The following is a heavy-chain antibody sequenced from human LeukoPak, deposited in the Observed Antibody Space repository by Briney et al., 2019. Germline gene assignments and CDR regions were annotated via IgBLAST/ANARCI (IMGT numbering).Heavy chain of an antibody. V-gene: IGHV3-7*03. CDR2: IKRDGSEK. CDR1: GFTFSSYL. J-gene: IGHJ3*02. CDR3: AKEVGATRAFDI. D-gene: IGHD1-26*01. Sequence: GGSLRLSCAASGFTFSSYLMSWVRQAPGKGLEWVANIKRDGSEKYYVDSVKGRFTISRDNSKNTLYLQMNSLRAEDTAVYYCAKEVGATRAFDIWGQGTMVTVSS.